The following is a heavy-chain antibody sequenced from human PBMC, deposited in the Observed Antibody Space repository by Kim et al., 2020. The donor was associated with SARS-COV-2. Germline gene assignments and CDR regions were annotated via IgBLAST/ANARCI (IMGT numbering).Heavy chain of an antibody. Sequence: GESLKISCKGSGYSFTSYWIGWVRQMPGKGLELMGIIYPGDSDTRYSPSFQGQVTITADKSISTAYLQWSSLKASDTAIYYCARRRYSSSWYRSGGFDPWGQGTLVTVSS. V-gene: IGHV5-51*01. D-gene: IGHD6-13*01. J-gene: IGHJ5*02. CDR3: ARRRYSSSWYRSGGFDP. CDR2: IYPGDSDT. CDR1: GYSFTSYW.